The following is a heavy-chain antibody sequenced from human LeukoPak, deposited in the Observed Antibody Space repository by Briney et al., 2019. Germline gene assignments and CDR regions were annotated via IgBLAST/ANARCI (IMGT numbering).Heavy chain of an antibody. CDR3: ARITYYYDSSGYIIDY. J-gene: IGHJ4*02. V-gene: IGHV4-59*01. CDR1: GGSISSFY. CDR2: IYYSGST. Sequence: SETLSLTCTVSGGSISSFYWSWIRQPPGKGLEWIGYIYYSGSTNYNPSLESRVTISVDTSKNQFSLKLSSVTAADTAVYYCARITYYYDSSGYIIDYWGQGTLVTVSS. D-gene: IGHD3-22*01.